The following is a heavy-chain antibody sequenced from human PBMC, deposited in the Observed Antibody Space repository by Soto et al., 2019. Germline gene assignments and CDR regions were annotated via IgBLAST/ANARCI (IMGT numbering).Heavy chain of an antibody. CDR1: GFSLSNARMG. CDR2: IFSNDEK. V-gene: IGHV2-26*01. D-gene: IGHD1-26*01. CDR3: ARIIVGATRRFFDY. Sequence: SCPTLVNPTETLALTCTVSGFSLSNARMGVSWIRQPPGKALEWLAHIFSNDEKSYSTSLKSRLTISKDTSKSQVVLTMTNMDPVDTATYYCARIIVGATRRFFDYWGQGTLVTVSS. J-gene: IGHJ4*02.